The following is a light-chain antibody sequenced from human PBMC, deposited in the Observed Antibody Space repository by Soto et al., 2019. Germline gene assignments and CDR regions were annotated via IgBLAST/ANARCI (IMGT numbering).Light chain of an antibody. V-gene: IGLV2-14*01. CDR3: SSYTSSSTYV. CDR2: DVT. Sequence: QSALTQPASVSGSPGQSIAISCTGTSSDVGGYNYVSWYQQHPGKAPKLIIYDVTNRPSGVSNRFSGSKSGNTAPLTISGLQAEDEADYYCSSYTSSSTYVFGTGTKLTVL. CDR1: SSDVGGYNY. J-gene: IGLJ1*01.